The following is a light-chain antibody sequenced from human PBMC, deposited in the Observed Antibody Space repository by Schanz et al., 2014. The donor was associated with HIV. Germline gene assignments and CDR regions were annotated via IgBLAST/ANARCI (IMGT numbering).Light chain of an antibody. V-gene: IGKV1-17*02. J-gene: IGKJ2*01. CDR3: QQYNNYPYI. Sequence: DIQMTQSPSSLSASVGDRVTITCRASQDIGNDLGWYQQKPGKAPKRLIYAASSLQSGVPSRFIGSGSGTEFTLTISNLQPEDFATYYCQQYNNYPYIFGQGTKLEI. CDR2: AAS. CDR1: QDIGND.